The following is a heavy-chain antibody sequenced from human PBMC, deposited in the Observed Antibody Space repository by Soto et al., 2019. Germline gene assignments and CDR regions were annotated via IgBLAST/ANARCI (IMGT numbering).Heavy chain of an antibody. D-gene: IGHD6-6*01. V-gene: IGHV4-34*01. Sequence: SETLSLTCAVYGGSFSGYYWSWIRQPPGKGLEWIGEINHSGSTNYNPSLKSRVTISVDTSKNQFSLKLSSVTAADTAVYYCAREWYSSSPFDYWGQGTLVTVSS. CDR2: INHSGST. CDR1: GGSFSGYY. CDR3: AREWYSSSPFDY. J-gene: IGHJ4*02.